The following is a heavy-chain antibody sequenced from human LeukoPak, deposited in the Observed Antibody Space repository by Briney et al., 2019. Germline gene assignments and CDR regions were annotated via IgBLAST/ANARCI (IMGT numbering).Heavy chain of an antibody. Sequence: PGGSLRLSCAASGFAFSTYSMNWVRQAPGKGPEWVSCISSSSSYINCTDSVKGRVTISRDNAKHSLYLQMNSLRVEDTAIYYCAKDRWNTAMAHFDYWGQGTLVTVSS. CDR3: AKDRWNTAMAHFDY. D-gene: IGHD5-18*01. CDR2: ISSSSSYI. J-gene: IGHJ4*02. V-gene: IGHV3-21*04. CDR1: GFAFSTYS.